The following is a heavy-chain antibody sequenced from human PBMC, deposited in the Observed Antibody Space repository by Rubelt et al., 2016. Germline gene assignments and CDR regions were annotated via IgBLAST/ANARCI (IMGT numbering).Heavy chain of an antibody. CDR2: IIPVFGTA. J-gene: IGHJ4*02. Sequence: QVQLVQSGAEVKKPGSSVKVSCKASGGTFNSYAISWVRQATGQGLEWMGGIIPVFGTANYSQEFQGRVTMTADESTRTAYMGLSSLRSEDTAVYYCARPPGKGAYWGQGTLVTVSS. V-gene: IGHV1-69*01. CDR1: GGTFNSYA. CDR3: ARPPGKGAY. D-gene: IGHD4-23*01.